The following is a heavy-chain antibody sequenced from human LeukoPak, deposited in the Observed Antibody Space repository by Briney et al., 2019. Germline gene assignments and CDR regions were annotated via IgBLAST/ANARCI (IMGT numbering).Heavy chain of an antibody. CDR2: ISSRSFTI. CDR3: ARSVIAVAGYDAFDI. V-gene: IGHV3-48*02. D-gene: IGHD6-19*01. CDR1: GFTFSNAW. Sequence: PGGSLRLSCAASGFTFSNAWMSWVRQAPGKGLEWVSYISSRSFTIYYADSVKGRFTISRDNAKNSLYLEMNSLRDEDTAVYYCARSVIAVAGYDAFDIWGQGTVVTVSS. J-gene: IGHJ3*02.